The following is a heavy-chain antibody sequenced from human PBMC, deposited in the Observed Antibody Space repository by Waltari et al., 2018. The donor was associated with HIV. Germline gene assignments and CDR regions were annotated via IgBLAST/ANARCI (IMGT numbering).Heavy chain of an antibody. J-gene: IGHJ4*02. V-gene: IGHV1-69-2*01. CDR1: GYTFTDYY. CDR3: ASLAAAVYFDA. D-gene: IGHD6-13*01. Sequence: EVHLVQSGPEERKPGSTMKISGRVSGYTFTDYYIHWVQEAPGRGLEWMGLIDPEDGETVYAEKFQDRLTITADTSADTVYMELTSLRSDDTAVYYCASLAAAVYFDAWGQGTLLTVSS. CDR2: IDPEDGET.